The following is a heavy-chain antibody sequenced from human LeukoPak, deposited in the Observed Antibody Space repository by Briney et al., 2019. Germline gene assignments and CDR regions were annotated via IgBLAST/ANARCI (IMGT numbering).Heavy chain of an antibody. CDR1: GFTFDDYA. D-gene: IGHD3-10*01. J-gene: IGHJ4*02. Sequence: GGSLRLSCAASGFTFDDYAMHWVRQAPGKGLEWVSGISWNSGSIGYADSVKGRLTISRDNAKNSLYLQMNSLRAEDTALYYCAKGGMRFFDYFDYWGQGTLVTVSS. CDR3: AKGGMRFFDYFDY. V-gene: IGHV3-9*01. CDR2: ISWNSGSI.